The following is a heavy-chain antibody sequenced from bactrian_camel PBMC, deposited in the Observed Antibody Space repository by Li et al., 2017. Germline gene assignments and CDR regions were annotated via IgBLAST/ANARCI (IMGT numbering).Heavy chain of an antibody. J-gene: IGHJ4*01. CDR1: GRIDRTWC. CDR2: IGRGGVSI. V-gene: IGHV3-3*01. CDR3: AASFTACVARAHYVERYNY. Sequence: HVQPVESGGGSVQAGGSLRLSCEVSGRIDRTWCMGWFRQAPGKEREWIATIGRGGVSIYYIDSVKGRFTISQDNGKNTLYLQMNSLTPEDTAVYYCAASFTACVARAHYVERYNYWGQGTQVTVSS. D-gene: IGHD3*01.